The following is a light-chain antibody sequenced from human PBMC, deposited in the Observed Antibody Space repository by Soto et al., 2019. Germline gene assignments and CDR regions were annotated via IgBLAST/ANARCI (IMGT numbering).Light chain of an antibody. CDR2: DVS. V-gene: IGLV2-14*03. J-gene: IGLJ1*01. CDR3: SSYTSGSTPWV. CDR1: SSDVGNYNY. Sequence: QCVLAQPTSVSGSAGQSIIISCTGTSSDVGNYNYVSWYQHHPGKAPKLMICDVSDRPSGVSNRFSGSKSGNTASLTISGLQAEDEADYYCSSYTSGSTPWVFGTGTKVTVL.